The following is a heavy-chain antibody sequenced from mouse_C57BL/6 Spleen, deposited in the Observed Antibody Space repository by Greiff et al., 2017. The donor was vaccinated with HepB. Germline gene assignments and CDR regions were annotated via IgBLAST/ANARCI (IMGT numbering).Heavy chain of an antibody. CDR2: IDPNSGGT. V-gene: IGHV1-72*01. Sequence: QVQLQQPGAELVKPGASVKLSCKASGYTFTSYWMHWVKQRPGRGLEWIGRIDPNSGGTKYNEKFKSKATLTVDKPSSTAYMQLSSLTSEDSAVYYCAKDSTTVVATGAMDYWGQGTSVTVSS. CDR1: GYTFTSYW. CDR3: AKDSTTVVATGAMDY. D-gene: IGHD1-1*01. J-gene: IGHJ4*01.